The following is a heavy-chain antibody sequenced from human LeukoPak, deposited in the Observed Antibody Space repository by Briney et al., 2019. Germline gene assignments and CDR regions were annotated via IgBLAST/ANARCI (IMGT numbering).Heavy chain of an antibody. V-gene: IGHV3-7*01. Sequence: PGGSLRLSCAASGFTFSSYWMSWVRQAPGKGLEGVANIKQDGNEKYYGRFTISRDNAKNSLYLQMNRVSAEDPAVYYCARERHLDYWGQGTLVTVSS. J-gene: IGHJ4*02. CDR2: IKQDGNEK. CDR3: ARERHLDY. D-gene: IGHD6-25*01. CDR1: GFTFSSYW.